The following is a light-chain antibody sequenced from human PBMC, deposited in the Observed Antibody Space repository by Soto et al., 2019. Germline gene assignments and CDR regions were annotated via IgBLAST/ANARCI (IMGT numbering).Light chain of an antibody. Sequence: EIVFTQSPGTLSLSPGERATLSCRASQSVSSAYLAWYQQKPGQAPRLLIYNVSRRETGIPDRFSGSGAGTDFTLTVSRLEPEDFAVYYCQQYGASTETFGQGTKVDIK. CDR1: QSVSSAY. J-gene: IGKJ1*01. CDR2: NVS. V-gene: IGKV3-20*01. CDR3: QQYGASTET.